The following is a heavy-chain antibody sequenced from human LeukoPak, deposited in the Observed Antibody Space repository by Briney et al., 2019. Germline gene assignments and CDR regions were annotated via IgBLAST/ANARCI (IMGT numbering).Heavy chain of an antibody. CDR3: AREVVAGPHYFDY. J-gene: IGHJ4*02. Sequence: ASVKVSCKASGFTFTGYYMHWVRQAPGQGLEWMGWINPNSGGTNYAQKFQGRVTMTRDTSISTAYMELSRLRSDDTAVYYCAREVVAGPHYFDYWGQGTLVTVSS. V-gene: IGHV1-2*02. D-gene: IGHD2-15*01. CDR1: GFTFTGYY. CDR2: INPNSGGT.